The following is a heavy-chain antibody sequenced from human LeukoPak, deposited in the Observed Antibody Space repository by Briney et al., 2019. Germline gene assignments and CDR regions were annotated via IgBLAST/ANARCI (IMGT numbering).Heavy chain of an antibody. CDR2: INPSGGST. CDR3: ARSYYYGSGSYYNFDY. J-gene: IGHJ4*02. CDR1: GYTFTSYY. D-gene: IGHD3-10*01. Sequence: ASVKVSCKASGYTFTSYYMHWVRQAPAQGLAWMGIINPSGGSTSYAQKFQGRVTMTRDTSTSTVYMELSSLRSEDTAVYYCARSYYYGSGSYYNFDYWGQGTLVTVSS. V-gene: IGHV1-46*03.